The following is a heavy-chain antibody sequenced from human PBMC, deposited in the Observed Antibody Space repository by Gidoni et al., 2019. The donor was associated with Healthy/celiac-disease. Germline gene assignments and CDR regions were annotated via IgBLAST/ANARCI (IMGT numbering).Heavy chain of an antibody. J-gene: IGHJ4*02. CDR2: IWYDGSNK. Sequence: QVQLVESGGGVVQPGRSLRLSCEASGFTFSSYGMHWVRQAPGKGLEWVAVIWYDGSNKDYADSVKGRFTISRDNSKNTLYLQMNSLRAEDTAVYYCASGDYWGQGTLVTVSS. V-gene: IGHV3-33*01. CDR1: GFTFSSYG. CDR3: ASGDY.